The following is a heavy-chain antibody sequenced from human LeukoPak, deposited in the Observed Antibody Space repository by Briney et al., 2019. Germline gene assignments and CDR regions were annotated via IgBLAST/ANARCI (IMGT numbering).Heavy chain of an antibody. CDR1: GGSISSSSYY. J-gene: IGHJ5*02. D-gene: IGHD2-2*01. CDR3: ARYCSSTSCSNWSDP. CDR2: IYYSGST. V-gene: IGHV4-39*01. Sequence: SETLSLTCTVSGGSISSSSYYWGWIRQPPGKGLEWIGSIYYSGSTYYNPSLKSRVTISVDTSKNQFSLKLSSVTAADTAVYYCARYCSSTSCSNWSDPWGQGTLVTVSS.